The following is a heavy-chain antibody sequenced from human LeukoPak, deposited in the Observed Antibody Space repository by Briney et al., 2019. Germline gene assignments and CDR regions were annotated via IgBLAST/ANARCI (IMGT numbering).Heavy chain of an antibody. CDR2: ISGSGGST. CDR1: GFTFSSYA. Sequence: GGSLRLSCAASGFTFSSYAMSWVRQAPGKGLEWVSAISGSGGSTYYADSVKGQFTISRDNSKNTLYLQMNSLRAEDTAVYYCAKQKSPHGYYFDYWGQGTLATVSS. J-gene: IGHJ4*02. CDR3: AKQKSPHGYYFDY. V-gene: IGHV3-23*01.